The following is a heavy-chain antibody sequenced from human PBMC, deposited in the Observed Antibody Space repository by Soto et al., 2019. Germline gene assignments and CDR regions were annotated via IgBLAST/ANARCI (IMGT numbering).Heavy chain of an antibody. CDR3: ARGRYGDY. J-gene: IGHJ4*02. CDR1: GYAFTTYG. V-gene: IGHV1-18*01. CDR2: ISAHNGNT. Sequence: QVHLVQSGAEVKKPGASVKVYCQASGYAFTTYGITWVRQAPGQGLEWMGWISAHNGNTNYAQKLQGRVTVTRDTSTSTAYMELRSLRSDDPAVYYCARGRYGDYWGQGALVTVSS. D-gene: IGHD1-1*01.